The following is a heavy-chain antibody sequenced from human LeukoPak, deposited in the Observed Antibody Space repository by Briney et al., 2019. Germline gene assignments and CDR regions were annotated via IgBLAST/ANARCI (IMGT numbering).Heavy chain of an antibody. CDR3: ARAGDSSGYGDY. V-gene: IGHV4-34*01. D-gene: IGHD3-22*01. CDR1: GGSFRGYY. Sequence: SETLSLTCAVYGGSFRGYYWSWIRQPPGKGLEWMGEINHSGRTNHNPSLKSRVTISVDTSKDQFSLKLSSATAADTAVYYCARAGDSSGYGDYWGHGILVTVSP. CDR2: INHSGRT. J-gene: IGHJ4*01.